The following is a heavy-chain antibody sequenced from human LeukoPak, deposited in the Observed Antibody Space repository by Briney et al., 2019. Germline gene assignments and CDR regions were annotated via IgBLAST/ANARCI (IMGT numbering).Heavy chain of an antibody. Sequence: SETLSLTCTVSGGSISSYYWSWIRQPPGKGLEWIGDIYYSGSTNYNPSLKSRVTISVDTSKNQFSLKLSSVTAADTAVYYCAREHFDILTGYYTRSYFDYWGQGTLVTVSS. CDR2: IYYSGST. CDR1: GGSISSYY. CDR3: AREHFDILTGYYTRSYFDY. V-gene: IGHV4-59*01. D-gene: IGHD3-9*01. J-gene: IGHJ4*02.